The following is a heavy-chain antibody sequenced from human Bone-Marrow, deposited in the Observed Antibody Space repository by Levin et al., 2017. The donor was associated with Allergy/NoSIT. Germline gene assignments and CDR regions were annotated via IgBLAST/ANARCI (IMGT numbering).Heavy chain of an antibody. D-gene: IGHD3-16*02. V-gene: IGHV6-1*01. CDR2: TYYRSKWYN. J-gene: IGHJ4*02. CDR1: GASVSRNGVG. CDR3: AKAVGGNRESTYFFDS. Sequence: SETLSLTCDISGASVSRNGVGWNWIRQSPSRGLEWLGRTYYRSKWYNDYAPSVRGRITISPDTSKNQFSLHLTSVTPEDTAVYFCAKAVGGNRESTYFFDSWGQGTLVTVSS.